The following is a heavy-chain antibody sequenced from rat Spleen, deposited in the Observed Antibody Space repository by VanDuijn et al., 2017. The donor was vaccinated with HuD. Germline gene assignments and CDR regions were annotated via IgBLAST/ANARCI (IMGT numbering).Heavy chain of an antibody. CDR2: ISTGGGNT. CDR1: EFTFTKYG. D-gene: IGHD1-12*02. Sequence: EVQLVESGGGLVQPGRSLKLSCAASEFTFTKYGMSWVRQAPTKGLEWVASISTGGGNTYYRDSVKGRFTISRDNAKSSLSLQMDSLRSEDTATYYCTTDSYFDGTYYPGGFDYWGQGVMVTVSS. V-gene: IGHV5-20*01. CDR3: TTDSYFDGTYYPGGFDY. J-gene: IGHJ2*01.